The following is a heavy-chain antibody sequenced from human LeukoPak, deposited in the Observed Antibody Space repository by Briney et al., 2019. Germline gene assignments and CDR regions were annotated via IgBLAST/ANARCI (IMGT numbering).Heavy chain of an antibody. Sequence: NPSETLSLTCSVAGGFISSYYWSWIRQPPGKGLEWVRYISYSGSTNYNPSLKSRVTISVDTSKNQFSLKLSSVTAADTAVYYCARGLPNDDAFDIWGQGTMVTVSS. CDR2: ISYSGST. CDR1: GGFISSYY. CDR3: ARGLPNDDAFDI. V-gene: IGHV4-59*01. D-gene: IGHD2-2*01. J-gene: IGHJ3*02.